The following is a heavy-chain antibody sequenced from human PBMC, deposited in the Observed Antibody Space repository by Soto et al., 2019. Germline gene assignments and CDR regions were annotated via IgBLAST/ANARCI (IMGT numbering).Heavy chain of an antibody. D-gene: IGHD2-15*01. J-gene: IGHJ4*02. Sequence: ASVKVSCKASGYTFTNYYMHWVRQAPGQGLEWMGIINPSRDSTRYAQKFQGRVTMTRDTSTSTVYMELSSLRSEGTAVYYCARGGLVNFVVALTNVYWGQGTLVTVSS. V-gene: IGHV1-46*01. CDR1: GYTFTNYY. CDR2: INPSRDST. CDR3: ARGGLVNFVVALTNVY.